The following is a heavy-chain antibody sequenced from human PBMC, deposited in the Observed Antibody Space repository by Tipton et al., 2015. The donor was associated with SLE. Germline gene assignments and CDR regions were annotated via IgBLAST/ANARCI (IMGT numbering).Heavy chain of an antibody. CDR3: ARDRWGSGSYYKRGGTSYGMDV. V-gene: IGHV4-59*01. CDR1: GGSISSYY. D-gene: IGHD3-10*01. CDR2: IYYSGST. Sequence: TLSLTCTVSGGSISSYYWSWIRQPPGKGLEWIGYIYYSGSTNYNPSLKSRVTISVDTSKNQFSLKLSSVTAADTAVYYCARDRWGSGSYYKRGGTSYGMDVWGQGTTVTVSS. J-gene: IGHJ6*02.